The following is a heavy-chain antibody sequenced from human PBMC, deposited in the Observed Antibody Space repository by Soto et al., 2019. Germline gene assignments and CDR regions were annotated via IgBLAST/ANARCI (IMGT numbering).Heavy chain of an antibody. CDR3: ARGHKPGIAAAGPRYYGMDV. CDR1: GDRVSSNSAA. Sequence: SQTLSLTCAISGDRVSSNSAAWNWIRQSPSRGLEGLGRTYYRSKWYNDYAVSVKSRITINPDTSKNQFSLQLNSVTPEDTAVYYCARGHKPGIAAAGPRYYGMDVWGQGTTVTVSS. V-gene: IGHV6-1*01. J-gene: IGHJ6*02. D-gene: IGHD6-13*01. CDR2: TYYRSKWYN.